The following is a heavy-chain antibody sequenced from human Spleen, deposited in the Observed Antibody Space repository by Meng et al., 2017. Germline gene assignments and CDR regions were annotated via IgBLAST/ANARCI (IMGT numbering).Heavy chain of an antibody. V-gene: IGHV1-18*01. Sequence: ASVKVSCKASGYTFTSYGISWVRQAPGQGLEWMGWISAYNGNTNYAQKLQGRVTMTTDTSTSTAYMELRSLRSDDTAVYYCARREFTMVRGVIIQIAEYFQHWGQGTLVTVSS. J-gene: IGHJ1*01. CDR1: GYTFTSYG. CDR2: ISAYNGNT. CDR3: ARREFTMVRGVIIQIAEYFQH. D-gene: IGHD3-10*01.